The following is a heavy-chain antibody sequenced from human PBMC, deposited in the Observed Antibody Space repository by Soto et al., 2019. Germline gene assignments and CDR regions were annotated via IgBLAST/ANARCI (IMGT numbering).Heavy chain of an antibody. Sequence: ASVKVSCKASGYTFTRYTMNWVRPAPGQRLEWMGWINPDNDNTKSSQKFQDRVIITRDTSASTAYMDLSSLRSEDTAVYYCARGIATGQLDPWGQGTLVTVSS. J-gene: IGHJ5*02. CDR3: ARGIATGQLDP. D-gene: IGHD2-15*01. CDR1: GYTFTRYT. V-gene: IGHV1-3*01. CDR2: INPDNDNT.